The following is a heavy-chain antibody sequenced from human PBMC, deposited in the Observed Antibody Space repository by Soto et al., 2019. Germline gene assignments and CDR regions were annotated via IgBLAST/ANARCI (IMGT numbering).Heavy chain of an antibody. CDR1: GYTLTELS. CDR3: ATQPPRWATPSGNYYYYYMDV. J-gene: IGHJ6*03. CDR2: FDPEDGET. D-gene: IGHD2-15*01. V-gene: IGHV1-24*01. Sequence: QVQLVQSGAEVKKPGASVKVSCKVSGYTLTELSMHWVRQAPGKGLEWMGGFDPEDGETIYAQEFQGRVTMTEDTSTDTAYMELSSLRSEDTAVYYCATQPPRWATPSGNYYYYYMDVWGKGTTVTVSS.